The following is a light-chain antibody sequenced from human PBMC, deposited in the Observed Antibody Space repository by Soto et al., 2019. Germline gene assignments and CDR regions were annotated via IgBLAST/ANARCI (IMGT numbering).Light chain of an antibody. V-gene: IGKV3-20*01. J-gene: IGKJ1*01. CDR2: GAS. Sequence: EIVLTQSPGTLSLSPGERATLSCRASQSVSSSYLAWYQQKPGQAPRLLIYGASSRATGIPDRFSGSGSGTDFTLTISSLRSEDSAIYYCQQYFEWPPMTFGQGTKVEI. CDR1: QSVSSSY. CDR3: QQYFEWPPMT.